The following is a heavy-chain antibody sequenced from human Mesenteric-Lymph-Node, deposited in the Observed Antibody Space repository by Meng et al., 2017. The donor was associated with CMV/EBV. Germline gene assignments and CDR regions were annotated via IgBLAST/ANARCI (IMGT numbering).Heavy chain of an antibody. CDR2: IYYSGST. CDR1: GGSISSGGYY. Sequence: LRLSCTVSGGSISSGGYYWSWIRQHPGKGLEWIGYIYYSGSTYYNPSLKSRVTISVDTSKNQFSLKLSSVTAADTAVYYCARISSGWYSNDYWGQGTLVTVSS. CDR3: ARISSGWYSNDY. J-gene: IGHJ4*02. D-gene: IGHD6-19*01. V-gene: IGHV4-31*03.